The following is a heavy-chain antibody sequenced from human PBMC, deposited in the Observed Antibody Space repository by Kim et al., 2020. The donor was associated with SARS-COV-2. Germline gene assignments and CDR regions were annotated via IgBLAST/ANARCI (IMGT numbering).Heavy chain of an antibody. Sequence: GGSLRLSCAAAGFSFSRHWMSWVRQAPRKGLEWVAVIKTDGSVEDYVDAVTGRFTISRDNAKNSLYLQMNTVTAEDTAVYYCGRDWDGSGAAIDYWGQGALVIVSS. V-gene: IGHV3-7*03. CDR1: GFSFSRHW. CDR2: IKTDGSVE. D-gene: IGHD3-10*01. J-gene: IGHJ4*02. CDR3: GRDWDGSGAAIDY.